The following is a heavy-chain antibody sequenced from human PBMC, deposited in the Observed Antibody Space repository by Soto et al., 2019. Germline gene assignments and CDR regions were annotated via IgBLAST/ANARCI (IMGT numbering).Heavy chain of an antibody. D-gene: IGHD2-21*02. V-gene: IGHV2-5*08. Sequence: SGPTLVNPTQTLTLTCTFSGFSLSTSGMCVSWIRQPPGKALEWLALIYWDNDKRYSPSLRSRLTITKDTSKNQVVLTMTNMDPVDAATYYCVHSRCGGDCLQSYSSHYYYGLDVWGQGTTVTVSS. CDR2: IYWDNDK. J-gene: IGHJ6*02. CDR3: VHSRCGGDCLQSYSSHYYYGLDV. CDR1: GFSLSTSGMC.